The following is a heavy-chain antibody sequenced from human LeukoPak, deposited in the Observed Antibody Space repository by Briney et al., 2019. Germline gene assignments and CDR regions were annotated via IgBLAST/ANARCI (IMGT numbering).Heavy chain of an antibody. V-gene: IGHV4-34*01. J-gene: IGHJ4*02. CDR1: GGSFSGYY. D-gene: IGHD3-9*01. CDR2: INHSGST. CDR3: ARGSGYWGSYFDY. Sequence: SETLSLTCAVYGGSFSGYYWSWIRQPPGKGLEWIGEINHSGSTNYNPSLKSRVTISVDTSKNQFSLKLSSVPAADTAVYYCARGSGYWGSYFDYWGQGPLVTVSS.